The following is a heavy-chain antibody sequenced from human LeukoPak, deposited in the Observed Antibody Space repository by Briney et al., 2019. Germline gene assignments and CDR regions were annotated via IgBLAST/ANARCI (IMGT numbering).Heavy chain of an antibody. J-gene: IGHJ4*02. Sequence: ASVKVSCKTSGYTFTDYYIHWVRQAPGQGLEWMGWIVPNSGGTKYAQKFQGRVTMTRDTSISTAYMELSRLRYDDTAVYYCARDYPYDSSRLDYWGQGTLVTVSS. V-gene: IGHV1-2*02. CDR3: ARDYPYDSSRLDY. CDR2: IVPNSGGT. CDR1: GYTFTDYY. D-gene: IGHD3-22*01.